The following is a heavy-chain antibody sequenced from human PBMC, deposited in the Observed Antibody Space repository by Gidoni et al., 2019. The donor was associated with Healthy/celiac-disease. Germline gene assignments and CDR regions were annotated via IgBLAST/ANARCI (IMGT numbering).Heavy chain of an antibody. CDR2: IYYSGST. CDR3: ARRDCGGDCYPDDAFDI. J-gene: IGHJ3*02. Sequence: QLQLQESGPGLVKPSETLSLTCTVSGGPISSSSYYWGWIRQPPGKGLEWIGSIYYSGSTYYNPSLKSRVTISVDTSKNQFSLKLSSVTAADTAVYYCARRDCGGDCYPDDAFDIWGQGTMVTVSS. CDR1: GGPISSSSYY. V-gene: IGHV4-39*01. D-gene: IGHD2-21*02.